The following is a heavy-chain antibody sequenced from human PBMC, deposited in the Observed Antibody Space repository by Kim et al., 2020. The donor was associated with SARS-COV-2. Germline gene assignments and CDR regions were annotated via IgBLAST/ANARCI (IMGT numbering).Heavy chain of an antibody. D-gene: IGHD5-18*01. CDR1: GGSISSYY. Sequence: PSETLSLTCTVSGGSISSYYWSWIRQPPGKGLEWIGYIYYSGSTNYNPSLKSRVTISVDTSKNQFSLKLSSVTAADTAVYYCARDRGYSYGTYYYYGMDVWGQGTPVTVSS. CDR3: ARDRGYSYGTYYYYGMDV. CDR2: IYYSGST. V-gene: IGHV4-59*01. J-gene: IGHJ6*02.